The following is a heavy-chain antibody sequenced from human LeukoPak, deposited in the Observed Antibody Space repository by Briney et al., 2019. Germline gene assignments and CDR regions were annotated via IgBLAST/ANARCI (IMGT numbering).Heavy chain of an antibody. CDR2: LRYDGSNK. CDR1: GFPFSCYR. CDR3: AKVTIISSPPRCDN. J-gene: IGHJ4*02. Sequence: PGGPLRLSCAASGFPFSCYRMLWVRQAPGKGLEWVTFLRYDGSNKYYADSAKGRFTISREKYKNTLYPQVNSLRSEDTPVYFLAKVTIISSPPRCDNRGQRTLVTVSS. V-gene: IGHV3-30*02. D-gene: IGHD3-10*01.